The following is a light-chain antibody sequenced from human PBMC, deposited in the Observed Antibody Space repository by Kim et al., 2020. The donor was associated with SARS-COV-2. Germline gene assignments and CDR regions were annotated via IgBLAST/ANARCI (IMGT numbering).Light chain of an antibody. CDR2: EVS. CDR1: SSDVGSYNL. Sequence: QSALTQPASVSGSPGQSITISCTGTSSDVGSYNLVSWYQQHPGKAPKLMIYEVSKRPSGVSNRFSGSKSGSTASLTISGLQAGDEADYYCCSYAGSSASPYVFGTGTNVTVL. CDR3: CSYAGSSASPYV. J-gene: IGLJ1*01. V-gene: IGLV2-23*02.